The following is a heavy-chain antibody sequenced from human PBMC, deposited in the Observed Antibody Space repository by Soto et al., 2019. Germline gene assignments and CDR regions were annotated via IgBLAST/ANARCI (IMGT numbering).Heavy chain of an antibody. CDR3: ARDRMAFGGVTDY. D-gene: IGHD3-16*01. Sequence: SETLSLTCTVSGGSISSGGYYWSWIRQHPGKGLEWIGYIYYSGSTYYNPSLKSRVTISLDTSKNQFSLKLSSVTAADTAVYYCARDRMAFGGVTDYWGQGTLVTVSS. V-gene: IGHV4-31*03. CDR1: GGSISSGGYY. J-gene: IGHJ4*02. CDR2: IYYSGST.